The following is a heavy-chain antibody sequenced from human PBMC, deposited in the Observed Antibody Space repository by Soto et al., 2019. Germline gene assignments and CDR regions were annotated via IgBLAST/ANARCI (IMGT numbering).Heavy chain of an antibody. CDR3: ARVQPRGYYYDSSGQNAFDI. Sequence: GGSLRLSCAASGFTFSDYYMSWIRQAPGKGLEWVSYISSSSSYTNYADSVKGRFTISRDNAKNSLYLQMNSLRAEDTAVYYCARVQPRGYYYDSSGQNAFDIWGQGTMVTVSS. J-gene: IGHJ3*02. D-gene: IGHD3-22*01. V-gene: IGHV3-11*06. CDR2: ISSSSSYT. CDR1: GFTFSDYY.